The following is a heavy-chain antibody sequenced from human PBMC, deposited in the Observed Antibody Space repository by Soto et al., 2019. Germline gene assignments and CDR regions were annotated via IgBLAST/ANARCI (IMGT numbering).Heavy chain of an antibody. J-gene: IGHJ6*02. D-gene: IGHD6-6*01. CDR1: GYTFTSYA. Sequence: ASVKVSCKASGYTFTSYAMHWVRQAPGQRLEWMGWINAGNGNTKYSQKFQGRVTITRDTSASTAYMELSSLRSEDTAVYYCARRTLVSAARRGAYYGMDVWGQGTTVTVSS. V-gene: IGHV1-3*01. CDR2: INAGNGNT. CDR3: ARRTLVSAARRGAYYGMDV.